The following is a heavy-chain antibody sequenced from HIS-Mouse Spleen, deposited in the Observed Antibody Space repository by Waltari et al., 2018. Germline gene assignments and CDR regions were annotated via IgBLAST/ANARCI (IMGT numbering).Heavy chain of an antibody. CDR3: AREIPYSSSWYDWYFDL. CDR1: GASISSSRYY. CDR2: IYYSGST. V-gene: IGHV4-39*07. D-gene: IGHD6-13*01. J-gene: IGHJ2*01. Sequence: QLQLQESGPGLVKPSETRSLTCTVSGASISSSRYYWGWIRQPPGKGLEWIGSIYYSGSTYYNPSLKSRVTISVDTSKNQFSLKLSSVTAADAAVYYCAREIPYSSSWYDWYFDLWGRGTLVTVSS.